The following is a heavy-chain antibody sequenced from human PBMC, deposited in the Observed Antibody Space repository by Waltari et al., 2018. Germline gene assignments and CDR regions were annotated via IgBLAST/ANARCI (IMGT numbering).Heavy chain of an antibody. V-gene: IGHV1-8*03. Sequence: QVQLVQSGAEVKKPGASVKVSCRASGYSFTDFDLNWVRRAPGQGLEWMGWLSPHNGNSGYAPQFHGRVAISGDTAITTAYMELSSLTSDDTAVYYCARTTAARRTHYYYMDVWGEGTTVTISS. CDR1: GYSFTDFD. D-gene: IGHD6-6*01. CDR3: ARTTAARRTHYYYMDV. J-gene: IGHJ6*03. CDR2: LSPHNGNS.